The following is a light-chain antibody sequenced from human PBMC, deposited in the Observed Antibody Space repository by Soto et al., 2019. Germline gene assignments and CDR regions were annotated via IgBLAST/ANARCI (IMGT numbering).Light chain of an antibody. Sequence: QSALTQPASVSASPGQSITISCTGTSSDVGSYNYVSWYQQHPGKAPKLMIYEVSNRPSGVSSRFSGSKSGNTDSLTISGLHAEDEADYYCSSYTSSSTLYVFGTGTKVTVL. CDR3: SSYTSSSTLYV. CDR2: EVS. J-gene: IGLJ1*01. V-gene: IGLV2-14*01. CDR1: SSDVGSYNY.